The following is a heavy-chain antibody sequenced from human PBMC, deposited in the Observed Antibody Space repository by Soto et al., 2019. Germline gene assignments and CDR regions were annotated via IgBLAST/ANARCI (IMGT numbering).Heavy chain of an antibody. D-gene: IGHD3-22*01. CDR2: ITQYGNEK. CDR1: GFTFSTYW. J-gene: IGHJ5*02. V-gene: IGHV3-7*01. Sequence: PGGSLRLSCAASGFTFSTYWMRWVRQARGKGLEWGATITQYGNEKYYDDSVKGRFTISRDNTKKSLFLQTNNLRAEDTAVYNGAKNSLGTMIPFDPWGQGTLVTVSS. CDR3: AKNSLGTMIPFDP.